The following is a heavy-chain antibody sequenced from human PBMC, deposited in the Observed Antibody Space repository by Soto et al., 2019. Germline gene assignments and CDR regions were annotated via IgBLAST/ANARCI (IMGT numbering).Heavy chain of an antibody. CDR3: ARGGPPSGLNDY. Sequence: ASVKVSCKASGYTFTSYDINWARQATGQGLEWMGWMNPNSGNAGYAQKFQGRVTMTRNTSISTAYMELNSLRAEDTAVYYCARGGPPSGLNDYWGQGTLVTVSS. CDR1: GYTFTSYD. J-gene: IGHJ4*02. V-gene: IGHV1-8*01. CDR2: MNPNSGNA.